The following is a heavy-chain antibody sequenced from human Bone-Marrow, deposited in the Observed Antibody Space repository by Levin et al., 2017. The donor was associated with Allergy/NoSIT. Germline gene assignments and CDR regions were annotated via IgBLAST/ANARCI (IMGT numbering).Heavy chain of an antibody. Sequence: PTASVKVSCKAPGHIFTVYYIQWVRQAPGQGLEWIGRINPNTGDTDYAQKFQGRVTMTRDASITTASMELSTLRSDDTAVYYCAVLAKFSGAGSWGQGTLVTVSS. CDR2: INPNTGDT. J-gene: IGHJ5*02. CDR3: AVLAKFSGAGS. D-gene: IGHD3-10*01. V-gene: IGHV1-2*02. CDR1: GHIFTVYY.